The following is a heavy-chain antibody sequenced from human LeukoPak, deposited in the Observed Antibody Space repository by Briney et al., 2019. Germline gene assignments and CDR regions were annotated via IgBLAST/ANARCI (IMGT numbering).Heavy chain of an antibody. Sequence: SETLSLTCTVSGGSISNYHWSWIRQPAGKGLEWIVQIHTSGSTNYDPPLKSRVTMSIDTTEDQVSLTIRSVTAADTAFYYCARRDISSGWSFDYWGQGTLVTVSS. J-gene: IGHJ4*02. CDR2: IHTSGST. CDR3: ARRDISSGWSFDY. CDR1: GGSISNYH. D-gene: IGHD6-19*01. V-gene: IGHV4-4*07.